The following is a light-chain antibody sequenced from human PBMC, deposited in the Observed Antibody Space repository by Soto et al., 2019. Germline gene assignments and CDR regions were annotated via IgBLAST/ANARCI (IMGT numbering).Light chain of an antibody. CDR3: YSAADNNPWV. V-gene: IGLV3-27*01. Sequence: SYELTQPSSVSVSPGQTARITCSGDVLAKKYARWFQQKPGQAPVLVIYKDSERPSGIPERFSGSSSGTTVTLTISGAQVEDEAAYYCYSAADNNPWVFGGGTKRTVL. J-gene: IGLJ3*02. CDR2: KDS. CDR1: VLAKKY.